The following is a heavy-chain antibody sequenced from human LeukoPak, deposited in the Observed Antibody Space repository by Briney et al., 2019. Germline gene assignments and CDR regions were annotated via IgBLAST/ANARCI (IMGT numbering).Heavy chain of an antibody. V-gene: IGHV4-39*01. Sequence: SETLSLTCTVSGGSISSSSYYWGWIRQPPGKGLEWIGSIYYSGSTYYNPSLKSRVTISVDTSKNQFSLKLSSVTAADTAVYYCARCLGVWILYYWGQGTLVTVSS. J-gene: IGHJ4*02. CDR3: ARCLGVWILYY. D-gene: IGHD5-18*01. CDR2: IYYSGST. CDR1: GGSISSSSYY.